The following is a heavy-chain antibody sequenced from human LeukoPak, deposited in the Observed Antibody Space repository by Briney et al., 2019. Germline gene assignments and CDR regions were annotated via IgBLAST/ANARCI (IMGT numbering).Heavy chain of an antibody. J-gene: IGHJ3*02. CDR1: GFTFSSYG. CDR2: ISYDGSNK. D-gene: IGHD2-15*01. V-gene: IGHV3-30*18. Sequence: GGSLRLSCAASGFTFSSYGMHWVRQAPGKGLEWVAVISYDGSNKIYADSVKGRFTVSRVNSKNTLYLQMNSLRAEDTAVYYCAKEGMEYCSGGSCYDDEDAFDIWGQETMVTVSS. CDR3: AKEGMEYCSGGSCYDDEDAFDI.